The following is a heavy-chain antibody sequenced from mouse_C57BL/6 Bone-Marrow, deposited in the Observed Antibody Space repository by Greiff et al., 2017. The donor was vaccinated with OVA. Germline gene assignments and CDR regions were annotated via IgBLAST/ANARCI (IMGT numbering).Heavy chain of an antibody. J-gene: IGHJ3*01. CDR1: GYTFTDYE. CDR3: TRYPFYYSNAWFAY. CDR2: IDPETGGT. D-gene: IGHD2-5*01. V-gene: IGHV1-15*01. Sequence: VKLQQSGAELVRPGASVTLSCKASGYTFTDYEMHWVKQTPVHGLEWIGAIDPETGGTAYNQKFKGKAILTADKSSSTAYMELRSLTSEDSAVYYCTRYPFYYSNAWFAYWGQGTLVTVSA.